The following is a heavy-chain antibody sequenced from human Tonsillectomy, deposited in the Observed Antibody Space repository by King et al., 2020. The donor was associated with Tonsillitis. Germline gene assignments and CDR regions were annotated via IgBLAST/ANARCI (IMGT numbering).Heavy chain of an antibody. CDR1: GFTFSSYW. CDR3: AREGGRGGRADY. J-gene: IGHJ4*02. Sequence: VQLVESGGGLVQPGGSLRLSCAASGFTFSSYWMSWVPQAPGERVEWVANIKQNGSEKYYGGAVEGRFSISRDNAKNSLYLQMNSLRAEDTAVYYCAREGGRGGRADYWGQGTLVTVSS. D-gene: IGHD3-10*01. V-gene: IGHV3-7*04. CDR2: IKQNGSEK.